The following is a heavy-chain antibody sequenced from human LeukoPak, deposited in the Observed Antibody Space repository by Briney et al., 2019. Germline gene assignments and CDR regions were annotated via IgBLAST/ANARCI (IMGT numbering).Heavy chain of an antibody. CDR1: GGSISGYY. CDR3: ASGYSYGFDY. V-gene: IGHV4-4*07. J-gene: IGHJ4*02. Sequence: PSETLSLTCTVSGGSISGYYWTWIRQPAGKGLEWIGRIYTSGSTNYNPSLKSRVTISVDTSKNQFSLKLSSVTAADTAVYYCASGYSYGFDYWGQGTLVTVSS. CDR2: IYTSGST. D-gene: IGHD5-18*01.